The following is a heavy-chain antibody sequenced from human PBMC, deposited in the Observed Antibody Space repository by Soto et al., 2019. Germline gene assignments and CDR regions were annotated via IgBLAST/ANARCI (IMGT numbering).Heavy chain of an antibody. Sequence: EVQLVESGGGLVQPGGSLRLSCAASGFTFSSYWMSWVRQAPGKGLEWVANIKQDGSEKYYVDSVKGRFTISRDNAKNSLYLQMNSLRAEDTAVYYCASLMVQGVHDAFDIWGQGTMVTVSS. CDR1: GFTFSSYW. J-gene: IGHJ3*02. V-gene: IGHV3-7*03. D-gene: IGHD3-10*01. CDR2: IKQDGSEK. CDR3: ASLMVQGVHDAFDI.